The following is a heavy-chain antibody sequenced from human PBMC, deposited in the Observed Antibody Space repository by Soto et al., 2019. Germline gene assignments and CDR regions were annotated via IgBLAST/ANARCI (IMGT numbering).Heavy chain of an antibody. Sequence: ASVKVSCKASGYTFTSYDINWVRQATGQGLEWMGWMNPNSGNTGYAQKFQGRVTMTRNTSISTAYMELSSLRSEDTAVYYCARVHYDFWSGYYLPYYYYGMDVWGQGTTVIVSS. V-gene: IGHV1-8*01. D-gene: IGHD3-3*01. CDR2: MNPNSGNT. CDR3: ARVHYDFWSGYYLPYYYYGMDV. J-gene: IGHJ6*02. CDR1: GYTFTSYD.